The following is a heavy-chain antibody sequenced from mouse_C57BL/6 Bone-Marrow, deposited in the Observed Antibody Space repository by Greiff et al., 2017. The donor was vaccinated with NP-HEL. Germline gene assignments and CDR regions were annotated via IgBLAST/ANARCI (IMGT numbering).Heavy chain of an antibody. D-gene: IGHD2-5*01. Sequence: EVQVVESGPGLVKPSQSLSLTCSVTGYSITSGYYWNWIRQFPGNKLEWMGYISYDGSNNYNPSLKNRISITRDTSKNQFFLKLNSVTTEDTATYYCASADYSNYDFAYWGQGTLVTVSA. V-gene: IGHV3-6*01. CDR2: ISYDGSN. CDR3: ASADYSNYDFAY. CDR1: GYSITSGYY. J-gene: IGHJ3*01.